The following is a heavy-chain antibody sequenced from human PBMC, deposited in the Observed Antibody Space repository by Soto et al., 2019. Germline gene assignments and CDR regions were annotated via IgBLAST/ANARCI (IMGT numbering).Heavy chain of an antibody. CDR1: GFTFSSYA. D-gene: IGHD6-19*01. CDR3: AKTANGWFSAFDI. J-gene: IGHJ3*02. V-gene: IGHV3-23*01. CDR2: ISGSGGTT. Sequence: EVQLLESGGGLVQPGGSLRLSCAASGFTFSSYAMSWVRQAPGKGLEWVSAISGSGGTTYYADSVKGRFTFSRDNSKNTLYLQRNSVRAEDTAVYYCAKTANGWFSAFDIWGQGTMVTVSS.